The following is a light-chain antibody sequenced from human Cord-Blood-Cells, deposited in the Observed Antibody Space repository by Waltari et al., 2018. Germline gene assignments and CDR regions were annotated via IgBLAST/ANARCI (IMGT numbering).Light chain of an antibody. Sequence: QSALTQPASVSGSPGQSITISCTGTSSDVGSYNLVSRYQQHPGKAPKLMIYEASKRPSWVSNRFSGAKSGNSASLTISGLQAEDEADYYCCSYAGSSTYVFGTGTKVTVL. V-gene: IGLV2-23*01. CDR2: EAS. CDR3: CSYAGSSTYV. CDR1: SSDVGSYNL. J-gene: IGLJ1*01.